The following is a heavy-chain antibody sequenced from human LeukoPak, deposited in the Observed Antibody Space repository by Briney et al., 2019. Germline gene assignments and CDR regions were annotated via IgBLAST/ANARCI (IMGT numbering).Heavy chain of an antibody. CDR1: GFTFSSYA. D-gene: IGHD1-26*01. CDR3: AREIHTVGDPPDAFDI. CDR2: MSGTGGYT. J-gene: IGHJ3*02. Sequence: GGSLRLSCAASGFTFSSYAMSWVRQAPGKGLEWVSAMSGTGGYTYYADSVKGRFTISRDSSKNTLYLQMDSLRAEDTAVYYCAREIHTVGDPPDAFDIWGQGTTVTVSS. V-gene: IGHV3-23*01.